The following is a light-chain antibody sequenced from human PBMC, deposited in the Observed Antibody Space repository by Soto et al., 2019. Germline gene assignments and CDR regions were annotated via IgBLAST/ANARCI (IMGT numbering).Light chain of an antibody. Sequence: QSALTQPPSASGSPGQSVTIPCTGTSSDVGGYNYVSWYQQHPGKAPKLMIYEVSKRPSGVPDRFSGSKSGNTASLTVSGLQAEDESDYYCSSYAGSNIYVFGTGTKVTV. CDR2: EVS. CDR3: SSYAGSNIYV. J-gene: IGLJ1*01. V-gene: IGLV2-8*01. CDR1: SSDVGGYNY.